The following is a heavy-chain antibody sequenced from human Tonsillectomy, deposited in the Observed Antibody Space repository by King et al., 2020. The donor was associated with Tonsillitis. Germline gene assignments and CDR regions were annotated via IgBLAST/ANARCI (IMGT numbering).Heavy chain of an antibody. CDR1: GYTFTNYG. CDR2: ISGYNGNT. Sequence: VQLVESGGEVRKPGASVKVSCKASGYTFTNYGITWVRQAPGQGLEWMGWISGYNGNTNYAQKLQGRVTMTTDTSTSTAYMELRSLGSDDTAVYYCGRVDIVLVEGTPNGGWFDPWGQGTLVTVSS. CDR3: GRVDIVLVEGTPNGGWFDP. J-gene: IGHJ5*02. D-gene: IGHD2-15*01. V-gene: IGHV1-18*01.